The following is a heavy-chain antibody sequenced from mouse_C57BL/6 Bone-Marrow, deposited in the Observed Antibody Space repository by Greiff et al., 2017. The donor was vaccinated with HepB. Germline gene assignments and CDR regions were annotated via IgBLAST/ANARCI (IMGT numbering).Heavy chain of an antibody. CDR2: IYPRSGNT. CDR1: GYTFTSYG. Sequence: QVQLQQSGAELARPGASVKLSCKASGYTFTSYGISWVKQRTGQGLEWIGEIYPRSGNTYYNEKFKGKATLTADKSSSTAYMELRSLPSEDSAVYFCARLSLLAMDYWGQGTSVTVSS. CDR3: ARLSLLAMDY. J-gene: IGHJ4*01. D-gene: IGHD6-2*01. V-gene: IGHV1-81*01.